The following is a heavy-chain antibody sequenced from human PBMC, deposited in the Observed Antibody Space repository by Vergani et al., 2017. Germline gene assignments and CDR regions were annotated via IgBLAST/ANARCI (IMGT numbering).Heavy chain of an antibody. J-gene: IGHJ4*02. CDR2: INPNSGGT. V-gene: IGHV1-2*02. Sequence: QVQLVQSGAEVKKPGASVKVSCKASGYTFTSYGISWVRQAPGQGLEWMGWINPNSGGTNYAQKFQGRVTMTRDTSISTAYMELSRLRSDDTAVYYCARASDTAMVKVYYFDYWGQGTLVTVSS. CDR3: ARASDTAMVKVYYFDY. CDR1: GYTFTSYG. D-gene: IGHD5-18*01.